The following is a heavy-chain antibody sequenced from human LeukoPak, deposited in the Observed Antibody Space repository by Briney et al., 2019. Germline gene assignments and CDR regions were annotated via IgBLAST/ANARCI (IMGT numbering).Heavy chain of an antibody. CDR2: IYWDVDK. Sequence: TLSLTCTVSGGSISSYYWSWIRQPPGKALEWLALIYWDVDKRYSPSLKSRLTVTKDTSKNQVVLTMTNMDPVDTATYYCAHIDDTSGYYRLPYFDYWGQGTLVTVSS. J-gene: IGHJ4*02. CDR3: AHIDDTSGYYRLPYFDY. CDR1: GGSISSYYW. D-gene: IGHD3-22*01. V-gene: IGHV2-5*08.